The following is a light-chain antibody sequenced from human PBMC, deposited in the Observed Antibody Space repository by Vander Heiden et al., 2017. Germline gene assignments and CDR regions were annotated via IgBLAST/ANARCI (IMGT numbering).Light chain of an antibody. CDR3: QQYGSSPRVT. Sequence: EIVSTQSPGTLSLSPGERATLPCRASQSITSSYLAWYQQKPGQAPRLLIYGTSSRATGTPDRFSGSGSGTDFTLTISRLEPEDFAVYYCQQYGSSPRVTFGHGTKVDIK. J-gene: IGKJ3*01. CDR2: GTS. V-gene: IGKV3-20*01. CDR1: QSITSSY.